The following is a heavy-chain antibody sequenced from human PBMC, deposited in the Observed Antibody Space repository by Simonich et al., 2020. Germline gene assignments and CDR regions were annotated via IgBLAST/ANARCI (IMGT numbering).Heavy chain of an antibody. V-gene: IGHV4-34*01. Sequence: QVQLQQWGAGLLKPSETLSLTCAVYGGSFSGYYWSWIRQPPGKGLEWIGEIKHSGRTNYNPSLKSRVTISGDTSKNQFSLKLSSVTAADTAVYYCARGLIGGSYYYWGQGTLVTVSS. J-gene: IGHJ4*02. CDR3: ARGLIGGSYYY. D-gene: IGHD1-26*01. CDR1: GGSFSGYY. CDR2: IKHSGRT.